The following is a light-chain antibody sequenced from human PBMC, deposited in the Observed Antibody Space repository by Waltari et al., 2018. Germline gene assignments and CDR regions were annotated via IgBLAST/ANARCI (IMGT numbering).Light chain of an antibody. J-gene: IGKJ1*01. CDR2: GAS. Sequence: EIVMTQSPVTLSVSPGERATLSCRASQSVGTNLAWYQQKPGQAPRLLIYGASTRATGIAARFSGSGSGTEFTLTISSLQSKDFAIYYCQQYNLWPWTFDQGTKVDIK. V-gene: IGKV3-15*01. CDR3: QQYNLWPWT. CDR1: QSVGTN.